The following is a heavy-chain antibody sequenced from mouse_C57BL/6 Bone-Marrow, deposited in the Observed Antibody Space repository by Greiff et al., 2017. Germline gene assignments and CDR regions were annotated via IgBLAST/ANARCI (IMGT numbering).Heavy chain of an antibody. CDR1: GFNIKDDY. CDR3: TSLLSFDY. Sequence: EVQLQQSGAELVRPGASVKLSCTASGFNIKDDYMHWVKQRPEQGLEWIGWIDPENGDTEYASKFQGKATITADTSYNTAYLQLSSLTSEDTAVYYCTSLLSFDYWGQGTTLTVSS. CDR2: IDPENGDT. V-gene: IGHV14-4*01. D-gene: IGHD2-10*01. J-gene: IGHJ2*01.